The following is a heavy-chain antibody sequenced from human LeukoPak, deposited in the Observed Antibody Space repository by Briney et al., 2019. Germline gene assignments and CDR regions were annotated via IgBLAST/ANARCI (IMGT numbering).Heavy chain of an antibody. D-gene: IGHD1-14*01. V-gene: IGHV3-74*01. CDR1: GFTFSDYW. CDR2: ISTDGSTT. Sequence: SGGSLRLSCAVSGFTFSDYWMHWVRQTPGKWLVWVSRISTDGSTTSYADSVKGRFTISRDNAKNTLYLQMNSLRAEDTAVYYCTRVGSGTTRDYWGQGNLVTVSS. CDR3: TRVGSGTTRDY. J-gene: IGHJ4*02.